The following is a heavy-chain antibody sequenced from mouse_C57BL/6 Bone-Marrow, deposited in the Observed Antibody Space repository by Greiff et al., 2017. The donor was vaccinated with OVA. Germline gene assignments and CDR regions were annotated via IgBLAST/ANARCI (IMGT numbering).Heavy chain of an antibody. J-gene: IGHJ4*01. CDR1: GFTFSDYG. V-gene: IGHV5-17*01. D-gene: IGHD2-4*01. CDR2: ISSGSSTI. CDR3: ARAYDYDDYYAMDY. Sequence: EVHLVESGGGLVKPGGSLKLSCAASGFTFSDYGMHWVRQAPEKGLEWVAYISSGSSTIYYADTVKGRFTISRDNAKNTLFLQMTSLRSEDTAMYYCARAYDYDDYYAMDYWGQGTSVTVSS.